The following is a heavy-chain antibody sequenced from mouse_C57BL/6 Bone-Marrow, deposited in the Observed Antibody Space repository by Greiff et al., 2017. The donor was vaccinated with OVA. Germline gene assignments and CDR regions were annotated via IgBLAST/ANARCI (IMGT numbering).Heavy chain of an antibody. CDR2: ISDGGSYT. D-gene: IGHD1-1*01. J-gene: IGHJ2*01. CDR3: AREGYYYFDY. Sequence: EVMLVESGGGLVKPGGSLKLSCAASGFTFSSYAMSWVRQTPEKRLEWVATISDGGSYTYYPDNVKGRFTISRDNAKNTLYLQMSHLKSEDTAMYYCAREGYYYFDYWGQGTTLTVSS. CDR1: GFTFSSYA. V-gene: IGHV5-4*01.